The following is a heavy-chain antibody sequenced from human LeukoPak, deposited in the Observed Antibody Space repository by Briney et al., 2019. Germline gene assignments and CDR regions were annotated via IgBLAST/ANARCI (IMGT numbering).Heavy chain of an antibody. D-gene: IGHD4-23*01. CDR1: GESFSGYY. CDR2: INHSGST. Sequence: SETLSLTCAGYGESFSGYYWSWIRQPPGKGLEWIGEINHSGSTNYNPSLKSGVTISVDTSKNQFSLKLSSVTAADTAVYYCARTDRRRYGGKDAEVDYWGQGTLVTVSS. CDR3: ARTDRRRYGGKDAEVDY. V-gene: IGHV4-34*01. J-gene: IGHJ4*02.